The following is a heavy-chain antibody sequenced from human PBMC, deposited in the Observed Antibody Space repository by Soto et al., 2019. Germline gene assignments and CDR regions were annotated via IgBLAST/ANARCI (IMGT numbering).Heavy chain of an antibody. CDR1: GYTFTSYY. CDR3: ARGLSYGDYGNVYYCYGMDV. V-gene: IGHV1-46*03. J-gene: IGHJ6*02. Sequence: QVQLVQSGAEVKKPGASVKVSCKASGYTFTSYYMHWVRQAPGQGLEWMGIINPSGGSTSYAQKFQGRVTMTKDTSTSTVYMELSSLRSEDTAVYYCARGLSYGDYGNVYYCYGMDVWGQGTTVTVSS. D-gene: IGHD4-17*01. CDR2: INPSGGST.